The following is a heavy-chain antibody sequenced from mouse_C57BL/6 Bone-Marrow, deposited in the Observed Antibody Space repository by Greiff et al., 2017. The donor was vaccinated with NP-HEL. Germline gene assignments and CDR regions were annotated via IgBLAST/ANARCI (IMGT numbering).Heavy chain of an antibody. CDR3: ARKIYYGNYDAMDY. V-gene: IGHV5-4*03. CDR2: ISDGGSYT. CDR1: GFTFSSYA. J-gene: IGHJ4*01. Sequence: EVKLVESGGGLVKPGGSLKLSCAASGFTFSSYAMSWVRPTPAKRLEWVATISDGGSYTYYPDNVKGRFTISRDNAKNNLYLQMSHLKSEDTAMYYCARKIYYGNYDAMDYWGQGTSVTVSS. D-gene: IGHD2-1*01.